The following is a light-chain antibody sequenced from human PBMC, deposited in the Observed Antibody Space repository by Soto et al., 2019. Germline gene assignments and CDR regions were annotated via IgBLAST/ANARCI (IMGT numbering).Light chain of an antibody. J-gene: IGKJ2*01. V-gene: IGKV3-20*01. CDR2: AAS. CDR3: QQYGTSLPFN. Sequence: ELVLTQSTGTLSLSPGERATLSCRASQSVSSSYLAWYQQKPGQAPRLLIYAASSRATGIPDRFSGSGSGTDFTLTISRLEPEDFAVYFCQQYGTSLPFNFGQGTKVEIK. CDR1: QSVSSSY.